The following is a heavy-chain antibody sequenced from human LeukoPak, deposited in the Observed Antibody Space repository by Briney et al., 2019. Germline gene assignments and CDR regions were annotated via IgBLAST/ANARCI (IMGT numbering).Heavy chain of an antibody. CDR2: IYPTGST. V-gene: IGHV4-38-2*02. CDR3: ARAYSSSWYWNWFDP. CDR1: GYSISSGYY. Sequence: SETLSLTCTVSGYSISSGYYWGWIGQPPGKGLEWIGNIYPTGSTYYNPSLKSRVTISVDTSKNQFSLKVSSVSAADTAVYYCARAYSSSWYWNWFDPWGQGTLVTVSS. J-gene: IGHJ5*02. D-gene: IGHD6-13*01.